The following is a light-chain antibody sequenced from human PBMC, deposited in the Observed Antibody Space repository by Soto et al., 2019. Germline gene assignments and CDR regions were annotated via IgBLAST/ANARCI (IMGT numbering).Light chain of an antibody. CDR1: QSVSSN. CDR3: QQNNNWPRT. V-gene: IGKV3-15*01. Sequence: EIVMTQSPGTLSVSPGERATLSCRASQSVSSNLAWYQQRPGQAPRLLIYGASTRASGIPTRFVGSGSGTAFTLTISSLQSEDFAVYYCQQNNNWPRTFGQGTKVDIK. CDR2: GAS. J-gene: IGKJ1*01.